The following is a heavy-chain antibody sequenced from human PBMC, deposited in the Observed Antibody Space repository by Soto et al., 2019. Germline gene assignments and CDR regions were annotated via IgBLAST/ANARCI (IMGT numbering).Heavy chain of an antibody. Sequence: SVKVSCKASGSTFSSYAISWVRQAPGQGHERMGGIIPIFGTSNYAQKFQGRETMTADESTSAAYMELSSLRSEDTAVYYCAIALDTYSSSMDVWRQRTTVSVS. V-gene: IGHV1-69*13. CDR2: IIPIFGTS. D-gene: IGHD5-18*01. CDR1: GSTFSSYA. CDR3: AIALDTYSSSMDV. J-gene: IGHJ6*02.